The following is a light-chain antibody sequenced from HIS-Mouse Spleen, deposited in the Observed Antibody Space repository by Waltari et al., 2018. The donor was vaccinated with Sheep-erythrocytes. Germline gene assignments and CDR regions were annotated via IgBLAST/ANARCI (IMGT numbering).Light chain of an antibody. V-gene: IGLV1-44*01. CDR2: SNN. J-gene: IGLJ3*02. CDR1: SSNIGSNT. CDR3: AAWDDSLNGPV. Sequence: QSVLTQPPSAPGTPGQRVTISCSGSSSNIGSNTVNWYQQLPGTAPKLLIFSNNQRPSGVPARFSGSKSGPSASLAISGLQSEDEADYYCAAWDDSLNGPVFGGGTKLTVL.